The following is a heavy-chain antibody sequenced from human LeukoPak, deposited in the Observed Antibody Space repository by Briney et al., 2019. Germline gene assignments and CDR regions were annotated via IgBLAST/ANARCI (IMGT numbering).Heavy chain of an antibody. V-gene: IGHV4-31*03. D-gene: IGHD3-22*01. CDR3: ARGAHYYDSSGYYNYFDY. J-gene: IGHJ4*02. Sequence: SETLSLTCTVSGGSISSGGYYWSWIRQHPGKGLEWIGYIYYSGSTYYNPSLKSRVTISLDTSKNQFSLKLSSVTAADTAVYYCARGAHYYDSSGYYNYFDYWGQGTLVTVSS. CDR2: IYYSGST. CDR1: GGSISSGGYY.